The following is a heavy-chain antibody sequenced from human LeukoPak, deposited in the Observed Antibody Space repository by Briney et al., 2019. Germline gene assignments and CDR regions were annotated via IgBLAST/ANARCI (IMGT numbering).Heavy chain of an antibody. V-gene: IGHV1-2*02. J-gene: IGHJ4*02. CDR1: GYPFSDYY. CDR2: INPKNGDT. CDR3: ARLSAL. Sequence: WASVTVSFKTSGYPFSDYYIHWIRPAFGQGLESMGWINPKNGDTKYVQRFQGRLTISMDTSIDTVYMNLSSLRYDDTAVYYCARLSALWGQGTLVTVSS.